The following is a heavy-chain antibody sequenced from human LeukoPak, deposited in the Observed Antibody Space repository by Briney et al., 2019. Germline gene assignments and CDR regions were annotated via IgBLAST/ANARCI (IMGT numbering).Heavy chain of an antibody. CDR3: ARDIPRYGDYGDYYYYYMDV. CDR1: GYTFTSYG. Sequence: ASVTVSCKASGYTFTSYGISWVRQAPGQGLEWMGIINPSGGSTSYAQKFQGRVTMTRDMSTSTVYMELSSLRSEDTAVFYCARDIPRYGDYGDYYYYYMDVWGKGTTVTVSS. D-gene: IGHD4-17*01. CDR2: INPSGGST. V-gene: IGHV1-46*01. J-gene: IGHJ6*03.